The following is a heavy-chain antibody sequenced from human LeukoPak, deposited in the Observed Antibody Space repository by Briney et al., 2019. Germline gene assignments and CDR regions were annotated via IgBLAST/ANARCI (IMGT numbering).Heavy chain of an antibody. V-gene: IGHV3-33*01. J-gene: IGHJ3*02. D-gene: IGHD5-18*01. CDR1: GFTFSSYV. Sequence: GRAQRLSCAASGFTFSSYVMHWVRQAPGEGVEWVAVIWYDGSNKYYADSVKGRFTISRDNSKNTVYLEMNSLRAEDTAVYYCARDWDTISRRAFDIWGQGTMVTVSS. CDR2: IWYDGSNK. CDR3: ARDWDTISRRAFDI.